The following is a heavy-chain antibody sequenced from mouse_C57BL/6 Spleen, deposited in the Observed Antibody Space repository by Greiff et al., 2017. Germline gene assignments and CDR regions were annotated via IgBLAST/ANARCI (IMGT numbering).Heavy chain of an antibody. CDR3: ARGGYYGV. D-gene: IGHD1-1*01. Sequence: VQLQQSGAELVRPGASVTLSCKASGYTFTDYEMHWVKQTPVHGLEWIGAIDPETGGTAYNQKFKGKATLTADKSSSTAYMELRSLTSEDSAVYYCARGGYYGVWGQGTTLTVSS. CDR2: IDPETGGT. V-gene: IGHV1-15*01. J-gene: IGHJ2*01. CDR1: GYTFTDYE.